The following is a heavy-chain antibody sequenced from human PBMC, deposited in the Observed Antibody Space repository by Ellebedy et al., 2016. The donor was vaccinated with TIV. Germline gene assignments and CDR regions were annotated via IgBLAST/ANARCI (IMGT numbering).Heavy chain of an antibody. CDR2: SRSSGSII. J-gene: IGHJ4*02. D-gene: IGHD5-12*01. V-gene: IGHV3-48*04. CDR3: ARDPDSGYGKDY. CDR1: GFTFSSYS. Sequence: GGSLRLSCAASGFTFSSYSMNWVRQAPGRGLEWVSYSRSSGSIIYYADSVRGRFTISRDNAKNSLYLQMNSLRADDTAIYSCARDPDSGYGKDYWGQGTLVTVSS.